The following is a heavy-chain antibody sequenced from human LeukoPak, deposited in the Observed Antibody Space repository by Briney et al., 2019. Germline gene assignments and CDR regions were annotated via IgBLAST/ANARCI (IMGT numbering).Heavy chain of an antibody. Sequence: GGSLRLSCAASGFTFSSYSINWVRQAPGKGLEWVSYISSSSSTIYYADSVKGRFTISRDNAKNSLYLQMNSLRAEDTAVYYCARAELRYFYWFDPWGQGTLVTVSS. D-gene: IGHD3-9*01. V-gene: IGHV3-48*04. CDR3: ARAELRYFYWFDP. CDR2: ISSSSSTI. CDR1: GFTFSSYS. J-gene: IGHJ5*02.